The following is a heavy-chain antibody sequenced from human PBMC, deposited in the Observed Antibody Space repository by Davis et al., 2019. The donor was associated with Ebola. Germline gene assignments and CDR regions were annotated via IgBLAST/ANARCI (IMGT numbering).Heavy chain of an antibody. J-gene: IGHJ5*02. Sequence: GESLKISCAASNLSISENYMSWIRLVPGKGLEWISYISGTGNTKYYADSVKGRFTVSRDNAKKSLYLQMNSLRVEDTAVYYCANRNWESWGQGTLVSVSS. CDR2: ISGTGNTK. V-gene: IGHV3-11*04. D-gene: IGHD7-27*01. CDR1: NLSISENY. CDR3: ANRNWES.